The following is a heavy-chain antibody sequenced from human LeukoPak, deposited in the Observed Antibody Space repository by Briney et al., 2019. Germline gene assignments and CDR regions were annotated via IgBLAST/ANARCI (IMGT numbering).Heavy chain of an antibody. CDR3: TRRLDD. V-gene: IGHV3-7*01. CDR1: GFSFNSDW. D-gene: IGHD3-16*01. Sequence: GESLRLSCAASGFSFNSDWMDWVRQAPGKGLEWVANIKHDESEKNYLDSVKGRFTISRDNAQNSLYLQMNGLRVEDTAVYYCTRRLDDWGQGTLVTVSS. J-gene: IGHJ4*02. CDR2: IKHDESEK.